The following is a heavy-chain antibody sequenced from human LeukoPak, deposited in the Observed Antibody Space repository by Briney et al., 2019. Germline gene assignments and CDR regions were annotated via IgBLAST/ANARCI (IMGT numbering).Heavy chain of an antibody. CDR3: ARAYVEMATSADY. Sequence: ASVKVSCKASGYTFTSYDIHWVRQATGQGLEWMGWMNPNSGNTGYAQKFQGRVTMTRNTSISTAYMELSSLRSEDTAVYYCARAYVEMATSADYWGQGTLVTVSS. D-gene: IGHD5-24*01. J-gene: IGHJ4*02. V-gene: IGHV1-8*01. CDR2: MNPNSGNT. CDR1: GYTFTSYD.